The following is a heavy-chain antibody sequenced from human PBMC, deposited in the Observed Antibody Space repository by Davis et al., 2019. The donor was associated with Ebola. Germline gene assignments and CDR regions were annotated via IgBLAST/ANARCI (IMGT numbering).Heavy chain of an antibody. D-gene: IGHD3-22*01. CDR3: ARDITMIVGGWFDS. Sequence: ASVTVSCKASGYTFTSYGISWVRQAPGQGLEWMGWISAYNGNTNYAQKLQGRVTMTTDTSTRTAYMELRSLRSDDTAVYYCARDITMIVGGWFDSWGQGTLVTVSS. V-gene: IGHV1-18*01. CDR1: GYTFTSYG. J-gene: IGHJ5*01. CDR2: ISAYNGNT.